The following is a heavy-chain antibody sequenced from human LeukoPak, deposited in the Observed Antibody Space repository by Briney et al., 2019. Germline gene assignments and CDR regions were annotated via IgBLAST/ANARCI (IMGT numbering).Heavy chain of an antibody. CDR3: ARDQGYCSSTSCHRYYYYMDV. D-gene: IGHD2-2*01. CDR1: GYTFTSYD. J-gene: IGHJ6*03. Sequence: GASVKVSCKASGYTFTSYDINWVRQATGQGLEWMGWMNPNSGNTGYAQKFQGRVTITRNTSISTAYMELSRLRSDDTAVYYCARDQGYCSSTSCHRYYYYMDVWGKGTTVTVSS. V-gene: IGHV1-8*03. CDR2: MNPNSGNT.